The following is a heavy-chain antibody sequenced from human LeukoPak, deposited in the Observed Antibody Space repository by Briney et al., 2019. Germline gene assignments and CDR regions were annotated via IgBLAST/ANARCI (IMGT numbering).Heavy chain of an antibody. D-gene: IGHD3-3*01. CDR3: ARWEWLGGGGYFDY. CDR1: GYTFTSYY. Sequence: GASVKVSCKASGYTFTSYYMHWVRHAPGQGLEWMGIINPSGGSTSYAQKFQGRVTMTRDMSSSTVYMELSSLRSEDTAVYYCARWEWLGGGGYFDYWGQGTLVTVSS. CDR2: INPSGGST. J-gene: IGHJ4*02. V-gene: IGHV1-46*01.